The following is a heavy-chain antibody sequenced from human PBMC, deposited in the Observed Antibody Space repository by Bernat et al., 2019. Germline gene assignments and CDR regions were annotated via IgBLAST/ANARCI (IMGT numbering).Heavy chain of an antibody. CDR2: IWYDGGNK. CDR3: ARDRAIVVVVAATQGGMDV. D-gene: IGHD2-15*01. CDR1: GFTFSSYG. Sequence: QVQLVESGGGVVQPGRSLRLSCAASGFTFSSYGMHWVRQAPGKGLEWVAVIWYDGGNKYYADSVKGRFTISRDNSKNTLYLQMNSLRAEDTAVYYCARDRAIVVVVAATQGGMDVWGQGTTVTVSS. J-gene: IGHJ6*02. V-gene: IGHV3-33*01.